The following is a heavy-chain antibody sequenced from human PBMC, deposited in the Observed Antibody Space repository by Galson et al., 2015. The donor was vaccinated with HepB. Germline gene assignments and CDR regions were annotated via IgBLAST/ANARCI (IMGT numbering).Heavy chain of an antibody. CDR1: RFSVNDYA. D-gene: IGHD6-19*01. J-gene: IGHJ4*02. CDR3: GGGGFRAVAGTKGDY. V-gene: IGHV3-30-3*01. CDR2: TSYDGSNS. Sequence: SLRLSCAASRFSVNDYAMYWVRQAPGKGLEWVAVTSYDGSNSYYGDLVRGRFTISRDNSKNTLYLQTKSVRTEDTAVYYCGGGGFRAVAGTKGDYWGQGTLVTVSS.